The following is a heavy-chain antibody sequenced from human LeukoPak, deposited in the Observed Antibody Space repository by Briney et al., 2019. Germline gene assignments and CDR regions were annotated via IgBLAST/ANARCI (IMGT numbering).Heavy chain of an antibody. CDR3: AREGATMVRGGFDY. J-gene: IGHJ4*02. CDR2: IYYSGST. CDR1: GGSIGSGDYY. V-gene: IGHV4-30-4*01. D-gene: IGHD3-10*01. Sequence: SETLSLTCTVSGGSIGSGDYYWSWTRQPPGKGLEWIGYIYYSGSTYYNPSLKSRVTISVDTSKNQFSLKLSSVTAADTAVYYCAREGATMVRGGFDYWGQGTLVTVSS.